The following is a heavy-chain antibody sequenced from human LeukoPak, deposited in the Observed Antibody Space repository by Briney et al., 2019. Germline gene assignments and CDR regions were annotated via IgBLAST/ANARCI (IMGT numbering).Heavy chain of an antibody. Sequence: SVKVSCKASGGTFSSYAISWVRQAPGQELEWMGGIIPIFGTADYAQKFQGRVTITADESTNTAYMELSSLRSEDTAVYYCARLPLRSIAVGYYGMDVWGQGTTVTVSS. D-gene: IGHD6-6*01. J-gene: IGHJ6*02. CDR1: GGTFSSYA. V-gene: IGHV1-69*13. CDR2: IIPIFGTA. CDR3: ARLPLRSIAVGYYGMDV.